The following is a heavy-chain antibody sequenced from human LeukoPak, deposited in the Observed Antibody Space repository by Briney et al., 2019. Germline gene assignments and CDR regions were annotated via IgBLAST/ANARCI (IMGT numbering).Heavy chain of an antibody. J-gene: IGHJ3*02. D-gene: IGHD2/OR15-2a*01. V-gene: IGHV3-30*02. CDR2: IRYDGSNK. CDR1: GFTFSSYG. CDR3: AKVAQVYGSFDAFDI. Sequence: GGSLRLSCAASGFTFSSYGMHWVRQAPGKGLEWVAFIRYDGSNKYYADSVKGRFTISRDNSKNTLDLQMNSLRAEDTAVYYCAKVAQVYGSFDAFDIWGQGTMVTVSS.